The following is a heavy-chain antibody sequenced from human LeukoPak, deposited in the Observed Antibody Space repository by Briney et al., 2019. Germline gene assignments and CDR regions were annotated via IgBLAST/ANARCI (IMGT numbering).Heavy chain of an antibody. V-gene: IGHV1-69*13. CDR2: IIPIFGTA. J-gene: IGHJ5*02. Sequence: SVKLSCKASGYTFTSYDINWVRQAPGQGLEWMGGIIPIFGTANYAQKFQGRVTITADESTSTAYMELSSLRSEDTAVYYCARDMVRDYVSSYNWFDPWGQGTLVTVSS. CDR3: ARDMVRDYVSSYNWFDP. CDR1: GYTFTSYD. D-gene: IGHD3-10*01.